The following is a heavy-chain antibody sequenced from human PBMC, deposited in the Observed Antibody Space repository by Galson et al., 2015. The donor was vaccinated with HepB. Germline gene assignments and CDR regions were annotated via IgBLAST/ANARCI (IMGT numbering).Heavy chain of an antibody. J-gene: IGHJ6*02. D-gene: IGHD4/OR15-4a*01. CDR2: IIPIFGTA. CDR3: AREDYGPISPGMDV. V-gene: IGHV1-69*13. Sequence: SVKVSCKASGGTFSSYAISWVRQAPGQGLEWMGGIIPIFGTANYAQKFQGRVTITADESTSTAYMELSSLRSEDTAVYYCAREDYGPISPGMDVWGQGTTVTVSS. CDR1: GGTFSSYA.